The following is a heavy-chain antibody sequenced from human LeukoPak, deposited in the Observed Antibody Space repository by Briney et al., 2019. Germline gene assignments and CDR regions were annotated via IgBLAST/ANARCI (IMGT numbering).Heavy chain of an antibody. D-gene: IGHD2-2*01. CDR1: GGSISSYY. J-gene: IGHJ3*02. CDR3: ARGGATRYCSSTSCQAAFDI. V-gene: IGHV4-59*08. CDR2: IYYSGST. Sequence: SSETLSLTCTVSGGSISSYYWSWIRQPPGKGLEGIGYIYYSGSTNYNPSLKSRVTISVDTSKNQFSLKLSSVTAADTAVYYCARGGATRYCSSTSCQAAFDIWGQGTMVTVSS.